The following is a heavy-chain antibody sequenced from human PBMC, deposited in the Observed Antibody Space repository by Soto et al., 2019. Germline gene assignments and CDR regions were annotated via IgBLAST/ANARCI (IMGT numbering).Heavy chain of an antibody. J-gene: IGHJ4*02. Sequence: QVQLVESGGGLVKPGGSLRLSCAASGFTFSDYYMSWIRQAPGKGLEWVSYISTSSSYTNYADSVKGRFTVSRDKAKNSLYLQMNSLRAEDTAVYYCATAVAVAAPYGYWGQGTLVTVSS. CDR1: GFTFSDYY. V-gene: IGHV3-11*05. CDR3: ATAVAVAAPYGY. D-gene: IGHD6-19*01. CDR2: ISTSSSYT.